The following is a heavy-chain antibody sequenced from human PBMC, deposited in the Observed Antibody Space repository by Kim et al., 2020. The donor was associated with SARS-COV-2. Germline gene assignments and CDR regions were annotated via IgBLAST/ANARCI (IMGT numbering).Heavy chain of an antibody. CDR3: ARDMVKAPTYYDYVWGSYRSSMFDY. D-gene: IGHD3-16*02. CDR2: ISYDGSNK. CDR1: GFTFSSYA. Sequence: GGSLRLSCAASGFTFSSYAMHWVRQAPGKGLEWVAVISYDGSNKYYADSVKGRFTISRDNSKNTLYLQMNSLRAEDTAVYYCARDMVKAPTYYDYVWGSYRSSMFDYWGQGTLVTVSS. J-gene: IGHJ4*02. V-gene: IGHV3-30*04.